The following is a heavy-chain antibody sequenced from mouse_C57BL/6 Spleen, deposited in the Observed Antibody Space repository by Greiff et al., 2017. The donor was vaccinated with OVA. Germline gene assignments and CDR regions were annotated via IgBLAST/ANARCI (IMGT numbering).Heavy chain of an antibody. CDR1: GFTFSSYA. Sequence: DVMLLESGEGLVKPGGSLKLSCAASGFTFSSYAMSWVRQTPEKRLEWVAYISSGGDYIYYADTVKGRFTISRDNARNTLYLQMSSLKSEDTAMYYCTRVGNYLYYFDYWGQGTTLTVSS. D-gene: IGHD2-1*01. CDR2: ISSGGDYI. V-gene: IGHV5-9-1*02. CDR3: TRVGNYLYYFDY. J-gene: IGHJ2*01.